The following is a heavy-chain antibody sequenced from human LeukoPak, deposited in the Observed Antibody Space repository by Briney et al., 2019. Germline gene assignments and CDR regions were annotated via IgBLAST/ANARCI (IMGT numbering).Heavy chain of an antibody. V-gene: IGHV3-23*01. CDR3: ARSRRRNGMDV. CDR2: ISGSGDNT. CDR1: GFTFSSYA. Sequence: PGGSLRLSCAASGFTFSSYAISWVRQAPGKGLEWVSAISGSGDNTYYADSVKGRFTISRDNSKNTLYLQMNSLRAEDTAVYYCARSRRRNGMDVWGQGTTVTVSS. J-gene: IGHJ6*02.